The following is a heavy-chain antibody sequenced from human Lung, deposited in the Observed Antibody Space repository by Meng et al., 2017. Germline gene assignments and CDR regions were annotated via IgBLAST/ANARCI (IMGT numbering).Heavy chain of an antibody. CDR1: GGSVSSDNW. CDR2: IYHSGST. V-gene: IGHV4-4*02. J-gene: IGHJ4*02. D-gene: IGHD2-21*01. Sequence: QVQLLESGPGLVTPSGTLSLPCALSGGSVSSDNWWSWVRQPPGKGLEWIGEIYHSGSTNYNPSLKSRITISVDKPKNQFSLTLSSVTAADTAVYYCTKNDFYCLGYWGQGTLVTVSS. CDR3: TKNDFYCLGY.